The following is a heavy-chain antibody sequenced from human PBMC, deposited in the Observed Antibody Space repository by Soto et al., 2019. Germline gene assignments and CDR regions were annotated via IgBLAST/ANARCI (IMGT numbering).Heavy chain of an antibody. CDR2: INNDGTDK. CDR1: GFIFDSDW. D-gene: IGHD3-10*01. V-gene: IGHV3-30*02. J-gene: IGHJ1*01. CDR3: AKSMHYYGSGSSNWYFQH. Sequence: GGSLRLSCAASGFIFDSDWLHWVRQAPGKGLEWVARINNDGTDKYYADSVKGRFTISRDNSKNTLYLQMNSLRAEDTAVYYCAKSMHYYGSGSSNWYFQHWGQGT.